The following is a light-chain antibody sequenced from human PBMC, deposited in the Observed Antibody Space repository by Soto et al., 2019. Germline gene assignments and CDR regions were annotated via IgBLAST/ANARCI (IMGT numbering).Light chain of an antibody. CDR1: QSVLYSSNNKNY. CDR2: WAS. CDR3: QQYHSTPYT. V-gene: IGKV4-1*01. Sequence: DIVLTQSPDSLAVSLGERATINCKSSQSVLYSSNNKNYLAWYQQKPGQPPKLLIYWASTRESGVPDRFSGNWSRSDFTLTIRSLQAEDVAFYYSQQYHSTPYTFGQGTKLEIK. J-gene: IGKJ2*01.